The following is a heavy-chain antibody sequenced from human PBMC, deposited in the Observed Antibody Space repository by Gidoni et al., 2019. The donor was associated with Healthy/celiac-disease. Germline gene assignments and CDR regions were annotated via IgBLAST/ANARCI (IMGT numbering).Heavy chain of an antibody. CDR1: GYTFTSSG. J-gene: IGHJ4*02. Sequence: QVQLVQSGAEVKKPGASVKVSCKASGYTFTSSGISWVRQAPGQGLGWMGWISAYNGKTNYAQKLQGRVTMTTDTSTSTAYMELRSLRSDDTAVYYCARDVEVTMVRGVMALSWGQGTLVTVSS. CDR3: ARDVEVTMVRGVMALS. CDR2: ISAYNGKT. V-gene: IGHV1-18*01. D-gene: IGHD3-10*01.